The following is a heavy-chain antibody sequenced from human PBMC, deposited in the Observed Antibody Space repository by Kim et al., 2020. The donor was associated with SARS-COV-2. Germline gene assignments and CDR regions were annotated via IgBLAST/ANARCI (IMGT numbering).Heavy chain of an antibody. J-gene: IGHJ4*02. V-gene: IGHV3-33*05. CDR1: GFTFSSYG. CDR2: ISYDGSNK. CDR3: AREPANCSGGSCYGTSFDY. D-gene: IGHD2-15*01. Sequence: GGSLRLSCAASGFTFSSYGMHWVRQAPGKGLEWVAVISYDGSNKYYADSVKGRFTISRDNSKNTLYLQMNSLRAEDTAVYYCAREPANCSGGSCYGTSFDYWGQGTLVTVSS.